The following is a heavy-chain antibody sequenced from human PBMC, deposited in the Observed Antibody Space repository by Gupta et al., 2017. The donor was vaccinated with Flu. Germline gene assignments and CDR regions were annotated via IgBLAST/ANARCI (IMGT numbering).Heavy chain of an antibody. V-gene: IGHV3-21*06. Sequence: PGKGLGWFSSISSSSSYIYYADSVKGRFTISRDNAQNSFFLQLDSLRVDDTAVYYCVRDHSTSCRNGIYFDSWGQGTLVTVSS. CDR3: VRDHSTSCRNGIYFDS. CDR2: ISSSSSYI. J-gene: IGHJ4*02. D-gene: IGHD2-8*01.